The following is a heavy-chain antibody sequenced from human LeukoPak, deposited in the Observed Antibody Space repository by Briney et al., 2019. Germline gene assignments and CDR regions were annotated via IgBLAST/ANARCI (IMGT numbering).Heavy chain of an antibody. D-gene: IGHD3-22*01. V-gene: IGHV4-30-4*01. Sequence: SETLSLTCTVSGGSISSGDYYWSWIRQPPGKGREWIGYIYYSGSTYYNPSLKSRVTISVDTSKNQFSLKLSSVTAADTAVYYCARGSYYYDSSGYYHWFDPWGQGTLVTVSS. CDR3: ARGSYYYDSSGYYHWFDP. J-gene: IGHJ5*02. CDR2: IYYSGST. CDR1: GGSISSGDYY.